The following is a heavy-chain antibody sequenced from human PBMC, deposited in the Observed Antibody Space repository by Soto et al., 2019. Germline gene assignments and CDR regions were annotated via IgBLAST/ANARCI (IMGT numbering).Heavy chain of an antibody. J-gene: IGHJ4*02. CDR1: GFTFSSFA. CDR3: AGVYYGGNSVNNY. D-gene: IGHD2-8*01. Sequence: GGSLRLSCAGSGFTFSSFAMSWVRQAPGKGLEWVAATSYDGSNKYYADSVKGRFIISRDNSKNTLDLLLNTLRAEDAAVYYCAGVYYGGNSVNNYWGQGTPVTVSS. V-gene: IGHV3-30-3*01. CDR2: TSYDGSNK.